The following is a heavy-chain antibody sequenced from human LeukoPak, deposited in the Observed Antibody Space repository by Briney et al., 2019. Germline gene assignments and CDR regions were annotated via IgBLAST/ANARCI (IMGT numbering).Heavy chain of an antibody. CDR2: ILSSGDNI. Sequence: GGSLRLSCAASGFTFSSYEMNRVRQAPGKGLEWVSYILSSGDNIYYADSVKGRFTISRDNAKNSLYLQMNSLRAEDTAVYYCADPPVGYWGQGTLVTVSS. CDR3: ADPPVGY. CDR1: GFTFSSYE. D-gene: IGHD2-2*01. V-gene: IGHV3-48*03. J-gene: IGHJ4*02.